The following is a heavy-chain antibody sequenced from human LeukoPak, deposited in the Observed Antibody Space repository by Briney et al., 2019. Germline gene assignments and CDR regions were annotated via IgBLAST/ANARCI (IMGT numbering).Heavy chain of an antibody. Sequence: SETLSLTCTVSGGSISSYYWSWIRQPPGKGLEWIGYIYYSGSTNYNPSLKSRVTISVDTSKNQFSLKLSSVTAADTAVYYCARSLRGAGMGVWGKGTTVTVSS. D-gene: IGHD3-16*01. CDR3: ARSLRGAGMGV. J-gene: IGHJ6*04. V-gene: IGHV4-59*01. CDR2: IYYSGST. CDR1: GGSISSYY.